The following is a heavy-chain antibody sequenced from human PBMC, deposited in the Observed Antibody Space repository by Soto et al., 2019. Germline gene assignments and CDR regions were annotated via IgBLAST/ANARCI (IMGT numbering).Heavy chain of an antibody. D-gene: IGHD6-19*01. J-gene: IGHJ4*02. CDR3: ARAGDSSGPVALGY. V-gene: IGHV4-30-2*06. Sequence: SETLSLTCTVSGGSISSGDYYWSWIRQYPGKGLEWIGYIYHSGSTYYNPSLKSRVTISVDRSKNQFSLKLSSVTAADTAVYYCARAGDSSGPVALGYWGQGTLVTVSS. CDR2: IYHSGST. CDR1: GGSISSGDYY.